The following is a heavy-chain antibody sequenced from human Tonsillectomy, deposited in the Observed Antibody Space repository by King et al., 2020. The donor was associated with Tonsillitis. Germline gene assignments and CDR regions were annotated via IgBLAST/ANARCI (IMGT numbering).Heavy chain of an antibody. CDR3: ARDYGSGSYYKRPLTY. J-gene: IGHJ4*02. V-gene: IGHV4-59*01. Sequence: VQLQESGPGLVKPSETLSLTCTVSGGSMSAYYWSWIRQPPGKPLEWIGYIYYRGTTKYNASLKSRVTISADTSKNQFSLKLTSVTAADTAVYYCARDYGSGSYYKRPLTYWGQGILVTVSS. CDR2: IYYRGTT. CDR1: GGSMSAYY. D-gene: IGHD3-10*01.